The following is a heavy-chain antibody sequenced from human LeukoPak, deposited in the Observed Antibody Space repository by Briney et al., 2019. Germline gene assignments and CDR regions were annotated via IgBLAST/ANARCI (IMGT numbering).Heavy chain of an antibody. Sequence: GGSLRLSCAASGFTFNSYWMHWVRQAPGKGLVWVSRINSNGNGTIYADSVKGRFTISRDNAKSTLYLQMSGLRADDTAVYYCARAADGHNNGGVVGHWGQGTLVTVSS. CDR3: ARAADGHNNGGVVGH. CDR1: GFTFNSYW. J-gene: IGHJ4*02. D-gene: IGHD5-24*01. V-gene: IGHV3-74*01. CDR2: INSNGNGT.